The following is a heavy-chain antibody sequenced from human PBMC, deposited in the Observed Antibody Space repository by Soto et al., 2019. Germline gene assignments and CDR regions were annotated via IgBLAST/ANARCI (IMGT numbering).Heavy chain of an antibody. CDR3: ASEIAAAGTRGRFDP. Sequence: LSLTCTVSGGSISSGDYYWSWIRQPPGKGLEWIGYIYYSGSTYYNPSLKSRVTISVDTSKNQFSLKLSSVTAADTAVYYCASEIAAAGTRGRFDPWGQGTLVTVSS. CDR1: GGSISSGDYY. CDR2: IYYSGST. V-gene: IGHV4-30-4*01. D-gene: IGHD6-13*01. J-gene: IGHJ5*02.